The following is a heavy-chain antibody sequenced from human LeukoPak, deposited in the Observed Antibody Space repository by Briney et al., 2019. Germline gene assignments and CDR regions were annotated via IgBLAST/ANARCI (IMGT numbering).Heavy chain of an antibody. V-gene: IGHV1-2*02. J-gene: IGHJ3*02. CDR3: ERVYCSSTSCYTGDAFDI. Sequence: ASVKVSCKASGYTFTGYYMHWVRQAPGQGLEWMGWINPNSGGTNYAQKFQGRVTMTRDTSISTAYMELSRLRSHDTAVYYCERVYCSSTSCYTGDAFDIWGQGTMVTVSS. CDR1: GYTFTGYY. CDR2: INPNSGGT. D-gene: IGHD2-2*02.